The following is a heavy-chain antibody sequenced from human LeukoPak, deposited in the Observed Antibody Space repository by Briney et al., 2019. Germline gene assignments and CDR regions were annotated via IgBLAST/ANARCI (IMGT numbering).Heavy chain of an antibody. Sequence: GSLRLSCAASGFTLSSYAMHWVRQAPGKGLEWVAVISYDGSNKYYADSVKGRFTISRDNTKNLLYLQMSSLRAEDTAVYYCATDRGWRTSGYYLYYFEYWGQGTLVTVSS. V-gene: IGHV3-30-3*01. J-gene: IGHJ4*02. D-gene: IGHD3-3*01. CDR3: ATDRGWRTSGYYLYYFEY. CDR1: GFTLSSYA. CDR2: ISYDGSNK.